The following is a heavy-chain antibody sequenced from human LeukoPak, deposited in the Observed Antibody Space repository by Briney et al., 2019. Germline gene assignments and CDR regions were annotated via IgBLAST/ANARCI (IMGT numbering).Heavy chain of an antibody. CDR1: GFTSSSHA. J-gene: IGHJ4*02. Sequence: PGGSLRLSCAASGFTSSSHAMTWVRQAPGKGLEWVSAISDRGDKTHYADSVKGRFTISRDNYKNTLYLQMSSLRAEDTAIYYCAKDWSCDYWGQGTLVTVSS. V-gene: IGHV3-23*01. D-gene: IGHD1-26*01. CDR2: ISDRGDKT. CDR3: AKDWSCDY.